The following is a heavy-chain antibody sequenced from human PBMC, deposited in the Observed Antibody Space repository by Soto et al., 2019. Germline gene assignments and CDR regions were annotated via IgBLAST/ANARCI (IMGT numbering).Heavy chain of an antibody. Sequence: QVQLVESGGGVVQPGRSLRLSCAASGFTFTGFAMYWVRQAPGKGLELVAVTSFDGSNEYYADFVEGRFTISRDNSKNTLYLQMNSLTPEDTAVYYCARVTGFYGSGEIDYWGQGTLVTVSS. CDR1: GFTFTGFA. CDR2: TSFDGSNE. D-gene: IGHD3-10*01. V-gene: IGHV3-30-3*01. CDR3: ARVTGFYGSGEIDY. J-gene: IGHJ4*02.